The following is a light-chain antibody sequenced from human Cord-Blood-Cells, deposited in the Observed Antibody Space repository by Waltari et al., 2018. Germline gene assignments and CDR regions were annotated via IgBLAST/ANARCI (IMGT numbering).Light chain of an antibody. Sequence: QSVLTQPPSSSGTPGQRVTISCSASSSTLGSTTVNWYQQLPGTAPKLLIYSNNQRPSGVPDRFSGSKSGTSASLAISGLQSEDEADYYCAAWDDSLNGPVFGTGTKVTVL. V-gene: IGLV1-44*01. CDR3: AAWDDSLNGPV. J-gene: IGLJ1*01. CDR1: SSTLGSTT. CDR2: SNN.